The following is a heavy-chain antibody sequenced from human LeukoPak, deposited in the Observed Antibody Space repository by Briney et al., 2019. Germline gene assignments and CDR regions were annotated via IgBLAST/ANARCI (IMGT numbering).Heavy chain of an antibody. CDR2: IYYSGST. CDR3: ARDSSLYSSSSGFDY. V-gene: IGHV4-39*02. J-gene: IGHJ4*02. D-gene: IGHD6-6*01. CDR1: GGSISSSSYY. Sequence: SETLSLTCTVSGGSISSSSYYWGWIRQPPGKGLEWIGSIYYSGSTYYNPSLKSRVTISVDTSKNQFSLKLSSVTAADTAVYYCARDSSLYSSSSGFDYWGQGTLVTVSS.